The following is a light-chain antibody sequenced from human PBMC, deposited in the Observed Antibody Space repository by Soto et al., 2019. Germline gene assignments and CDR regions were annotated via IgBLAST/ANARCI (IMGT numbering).Light chain of an antibody. CDR2: AIS. CDR3: QQYHIYSGT. CDR1: QAIRND. J-gene: IGKJ1*01. V-gene: IGKV1-6*01. Sequence: AIQMTQSPSSLSASVGDRVTITCRASQAIRNDLGWYQQKPGKAPRLLIYAISSLHTGVPSRFSGSGSGTDFTLTISSLQPEDFATYYCQQYHIYSGTFGQGTKVDIK.